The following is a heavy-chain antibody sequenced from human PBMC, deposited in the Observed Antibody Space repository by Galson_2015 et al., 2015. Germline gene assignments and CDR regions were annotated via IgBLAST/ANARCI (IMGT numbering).Heavy chain of an antibody. CDR2: ITTSGSLT. J-gene: IGHJ6*03. D-gene: IGHD1-26*01. CDR1: GFTFSNYE. V-gene: IGHV3-48*03. Sequence: SLRLSCAASGFTFSNYEMNWVRQAPGRGLEWVSYITTSGSLTSYADSVKGRFTISRDNAKRSLFLQMNSLRAEDTAVYYCARDSVGATAYYYYYMDVWGKGTTVTVSS. CDR3: ARDSVGATAYYYYYMDV.